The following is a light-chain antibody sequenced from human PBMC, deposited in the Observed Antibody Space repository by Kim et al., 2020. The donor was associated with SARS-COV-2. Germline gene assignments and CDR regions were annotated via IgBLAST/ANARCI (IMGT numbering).Light chain of an antibody. CDR1: QSISSY. CDR2: ATS. V-gene: IGKV1-39*01. J-gene: IGKJ1*01. CDR3: QQHNSTPLT. Sequence: DIQMTQSPSALSASVGDRVTITCRASQSISSYLNWYQQKPGKDPNLLIYATSSLQSGVPSRFSGSGSGTDFTLTISSLQPEDFSTYYCQQHNSTPLTFGQGTKVDIK.